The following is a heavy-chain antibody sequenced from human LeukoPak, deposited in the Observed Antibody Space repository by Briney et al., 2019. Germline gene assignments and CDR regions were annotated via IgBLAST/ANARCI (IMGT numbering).Heavy chain of an antibody. CDR3: AREVPTVTATGYFDY. CDR2: IYTSGST. CDR1: GGSISSYY. J-gene: IGHJ4*02. V-gene: IGHV4-4*07. Sequence: ETLSLTCTVSGGSISSYYWSWIRQPAGKGLEWIGRIYTSGSTNYNPSLKSRVTMSVDTSKNQFSLKLSSVTAADTAVYYCAREVPTVTATGYFDYWGQRTLVTVSS. D-gene: IGHD4-17*01.